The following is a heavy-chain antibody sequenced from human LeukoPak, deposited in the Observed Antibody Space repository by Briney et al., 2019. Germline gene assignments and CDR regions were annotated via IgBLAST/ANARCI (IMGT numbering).Heavy chain of an antibody. CDR3: ARDSAGASLSRLGYFDY. CDR2: ISYDGSNK. D-gene: IGHD1-26*01. J-gene: IGHJ4*02. Sequence: PGGSLRLSCAASGFTFSSYSMNWVRQAPGKGLEWVAVISYDGSNKYYAGSVKGRFTISRDNSKNALYLQMNSLRAEDTAVYYCARDSAGASLSRLGYFDYWGQGTLVTVSS. CDR1: GFTFSSYS. V-gene: IGHV3-30*03.